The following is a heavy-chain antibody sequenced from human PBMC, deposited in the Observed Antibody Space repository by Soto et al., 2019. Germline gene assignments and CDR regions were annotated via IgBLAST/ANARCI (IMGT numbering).Heavy chain of an antibody. CDR2: ISGSGGST. Sequence: CPRLSFAASGFTFTSYAMSWVPHAPGKGLEWVSAISGSGGSTSYADSVKGRFTISRDNSKNTLYLQMNSLRAEETAVYYCATGTDFWSRIGFFDYWGQGTLVTVS. CDR1: GFTFTSYA. J-gene: IGHJ4*02. D-gene: IGHD3-3*01. CDR3: ATGTDFWSRIGFFDY. V-gene: IGHV3-23*01.